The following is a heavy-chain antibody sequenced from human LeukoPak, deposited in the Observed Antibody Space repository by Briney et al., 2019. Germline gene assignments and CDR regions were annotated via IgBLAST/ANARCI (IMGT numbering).Heavy chain of an antibody. CDR1: GFTFSDYY. J-gene: IGHJ4*02. Sequence: PGRSLRLSCAASGFTFSDYYMSWIRQAPGKGLEWVSYISSSSSYTNYADSVKGRFTISRDNAKNSLYLQMNSLRAEDTAVYYCARVGGLGRLWSKLNHFDYWGQGTLVTVSS. CDR2: ISSSSSYT. D-gene: IGHD4/OR15-4a*01. V-gene: IGHV3-11*06. CDR3: ARVGGLGRLWSKLNHFDY.